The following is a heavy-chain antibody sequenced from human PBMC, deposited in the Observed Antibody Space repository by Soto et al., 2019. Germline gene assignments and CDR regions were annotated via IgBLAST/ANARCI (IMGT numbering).Heavy chain of an antibody. CDR1: GGSISSGGYY. D-gene: IGHD6-19*01. Sequence: SETLSLTCTVSGGSISSGGYYWSWIRQHPGKGLEWIGYIYFSGSTYYNPSLKSRVTISVDTSKNQFSLKLNSVTAADTAVYYCARAFSQQWPPELWGQGTLVTVSS. CDR3: ARAFSQQWPPEL. V-gene: IGHV4-31*03. CDR2: IYFSGST. J-gene: IGHJ4*02.